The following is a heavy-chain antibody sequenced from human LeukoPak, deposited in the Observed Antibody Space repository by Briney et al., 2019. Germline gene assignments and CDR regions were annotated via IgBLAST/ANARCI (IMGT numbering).Heavy chain of an antibody. CDR1: GGTFSSYT. D-gene: IGHD3-22*01. V-gene: IGHV1-69*02. CDR2: IIPILGIA. Sequence: ASVKVSCKASGGTFSSYTISWVRQAPGQGLEWMGRIIPILGIANYAQKFQGRVTITADKSTSTAYMELSSLRSEDTAVYYCARASRGWLSPYYFDYWGQGTLVTVSS. J-gene: IGHJ4*02. CDR3: ARASRGWLSPYYFDY.